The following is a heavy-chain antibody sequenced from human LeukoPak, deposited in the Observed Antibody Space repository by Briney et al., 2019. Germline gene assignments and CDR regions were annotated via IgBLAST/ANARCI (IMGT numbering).Heavy chain of an antibody. Sequence: GGSLRLSCAASGFTFSSYAMSWVRQAPGKGLEWVSAISGSGGSTYYADSVKGRFTISRDNSKNTLYLQMNSLRAEDTAVYYCAFSPRYYYDSSGLGAFDIWGQGTMVTVSS. V-gene: IGHV3-23*01. D-gene: IGHD3-22*01. CDR1: GFTFSSYA. J-gene: IGHJ3*02. CDR2: ISGSGGST. CDR3: AFSPRYYYDSSGLGAFDI.